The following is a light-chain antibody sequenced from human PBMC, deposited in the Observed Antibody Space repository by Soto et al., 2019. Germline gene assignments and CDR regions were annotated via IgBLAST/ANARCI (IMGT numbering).Light chain of an antibody. V-gene: IGKV1-5*03. CDR2: KAS. J-gene: IGKJ1*01. CDR3: QQYNNYLWT. Sequence: DIQMTQSPSTLSASIGDRVTITCRACQSINSWLAWYQKKPGKAPNLLIYKASTLETGVPSRFSGSGSGTEFTLTISSLQPDDFATYYCQQYNNYLWTFGQGTKVDIK. CDR1: QSINSW.